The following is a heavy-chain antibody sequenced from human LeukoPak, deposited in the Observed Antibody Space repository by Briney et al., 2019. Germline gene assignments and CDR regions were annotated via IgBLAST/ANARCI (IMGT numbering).Heavy chain of an antibody. CDR2: IYHSGST. CDR1: GGSISSGGYS. V-gene: IGHV4-30-2*01. J-gene: IGHJ4*02. CDR3: ARSNNDYGDLTFGY. Sequence: SETLSLTCAVSGGSISSGGYSWSWIRQPSGKGLEWIGYIYHSGSTYYNPSLKSRVTISVDRSKNQFSLKLSSVTAADTAVYYCARSNNDYGDLTFGYWGQGTLVTVSS. D-gene: IGHD4-17*01.